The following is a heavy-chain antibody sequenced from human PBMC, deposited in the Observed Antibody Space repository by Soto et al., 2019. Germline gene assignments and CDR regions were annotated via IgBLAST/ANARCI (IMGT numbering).Heavy chain of an antibody. Sequence: SETLSLTCTVSGGSISSGGYYWSWIRQHPGKGLEWIGYIYYSGSTYYNPSLKSRVTISVDTSKNQFSLKLSSVTAADTAVYYCASSHYYDSSGYYYPFDYWGQGXLVTVSS. CDR1: GGSISSGGYY. CDR3: ASSHYYDSSGYYYPFDY. J-gene: IGHJ4*02. D-gene: IGHD3-22*01. V-gene: IGHV4-31*03. CDR2: IYYSGST.